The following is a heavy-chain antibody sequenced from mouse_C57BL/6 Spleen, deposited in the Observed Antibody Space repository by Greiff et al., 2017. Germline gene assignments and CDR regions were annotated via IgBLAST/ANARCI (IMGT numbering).Heavy chain of an antibody. J-gene: IGHJ2*01. CDR2: IDPSDSYT. D-gene: IGHD1-1*01. CDR1: GYTFTSYW. V-gene: IGHV1-50*01. Sequence: VQLQQPGAELVKPGASVKLSCKASGYTFTSYWMQWVKQRPGQGLEWIGEIDPSDSYTNYNQKFKGKATLTVDTSSSNAYMQLSSLTSEDSAVYYCARRDTTVVAPYYFDYWGQGTTLTVSS. CDR3: ARRDTTVVAPYYFDY.